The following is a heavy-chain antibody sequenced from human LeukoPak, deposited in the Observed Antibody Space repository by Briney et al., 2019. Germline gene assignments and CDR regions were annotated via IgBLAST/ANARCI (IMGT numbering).Heavy chain of an antibody. Sequence: PSETLSLTCTVSGGSIINYDYYWGWIRQPPGKGLEWIASMHYSGSTYLNPSLKSRVTISVDTSKNQFSLNLSSVTAAGTAVYYCTRSCGSTSCSDGDWFDPWGQGTLVTVSS. CDR3: TRSCGSTSCSDGDWFDP. CDR1: GGSIINYDYY. CDR2: MHYSGST. D-gene: IGHD2-2*01. J-gene: IGHJ5*02. V-gene: IGHV4-39*01.